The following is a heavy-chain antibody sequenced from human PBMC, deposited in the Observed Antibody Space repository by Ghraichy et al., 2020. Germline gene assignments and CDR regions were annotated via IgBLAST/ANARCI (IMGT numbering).Heavy chain of an antibody. CDR2: IYYSGST. CDR1: GGSISSSSYY. J-gene: IGHJ4*02. CDR3: ARIPAAATFDY. Sequence: SETLSLTCTVSGGSISSSSYYRGWIRQPPGKGLEWIGSIYYSGSTYYNPSLKSRVTISVDTSKNQFSLKLSSVTAADTAVYYCARIPAAATFDYWGQGTLVTVSS. V-gene: IGHV4-39*01. D-gene: IGHD2-2*01.